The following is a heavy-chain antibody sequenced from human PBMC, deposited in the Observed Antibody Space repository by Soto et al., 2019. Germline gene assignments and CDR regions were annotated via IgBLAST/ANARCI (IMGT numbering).Heavy chain of an antibody. V-gene: IGHV3-30-3*01. CDR2: ISYDGSNK. D-gene: IGHD2-2*01. Sequence: GGSLRLSCAASGFTFSSYAMHWVRQAPGKGLEWVAVISYDGSNKYYADSVKGRFTISRENSKNTLYLQMNSLRAEDTAVYYCARVSLGYCSSTSCYETEYSYGSFDYWGQGTLVTVSS. CDR3: ARVSLGYCSSTSCYETEYSYGSFDY. CDR1: GFTFSSYA. J-gene: IGHJ4*02.